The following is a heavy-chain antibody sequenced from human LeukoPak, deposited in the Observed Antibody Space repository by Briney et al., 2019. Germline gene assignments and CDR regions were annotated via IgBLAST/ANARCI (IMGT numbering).Heavy chain of an antibody. CDR1: GGPISSYY. D-gene: IGHD3-22*01. CDR2: IYYSGST. Sequence: SETLSLTCPVSGGPISSYYWSWIRQPPGKGLEWIGYIYYSGSTNYNPSLKSRVTISVDTSKNQFSLKLSSVTAADTAVYYCARDTGVKYYYDSSGYWAFDIWGQGTMVTVSS. V-gene: IGHV4-59*01. CDR3: ARDTGVKYYYDSSGYWAFDI. J-gene: IGHJ3*02.